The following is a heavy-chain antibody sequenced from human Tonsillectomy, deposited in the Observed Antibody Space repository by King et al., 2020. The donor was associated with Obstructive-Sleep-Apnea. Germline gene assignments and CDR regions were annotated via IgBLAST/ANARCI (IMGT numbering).Heavy chain of an antibody. J-gene: IGHJ4*02. CDR2: IYYSGST. CDR1: GGSISSYY. V-gene: IGHV4-59*01. D-gene: IGHD2-21*02. CDR3: ARVRCGGDCTIDY. Sequence: VQLQESGPGLVKPSETLSLTCTVSGGSISSYYWSWIRQPPAKGLEWIGYIYYSGSTNYNPSLKSRVTISVDTSKNQFSLKLSSVPAADTAVYYCARVRCGGDCTIDYWGQGTLVTVSS.